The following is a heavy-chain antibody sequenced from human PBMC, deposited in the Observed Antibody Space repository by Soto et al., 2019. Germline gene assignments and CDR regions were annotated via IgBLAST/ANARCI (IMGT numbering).Heavy chain of an antibody. J-gene: IGHJ4*02. CDR2: IDSAGRTT. V-gene: IGHV3-74*01. D-gene: IGHD2-21*02. Sequence: PGGALRLPWAASGFTFSSYWALLFRHPPGKGLGWVSRIDSAGRTTTYADSVKGRFTISRDNAKNTLYLQMKGLRAEDTALYYCARWFTGGNFDYFDFWGQGTQVTVSS. CDR1: GFTFSSYW. CDR3: ARWFTGGNFDYFDF.